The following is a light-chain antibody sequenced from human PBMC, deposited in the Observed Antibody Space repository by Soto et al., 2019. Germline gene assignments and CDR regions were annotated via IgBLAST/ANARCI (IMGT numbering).Light chain of an antibody. V-gene: IGKV1-39*01. Sequence: DIQITQSPSTLSSSVLERFTITCRASQSINSYLNWYQQKPGKAPKLLIYAASRLHTGVPSRFGGSGSGTDFTLTISGLQPEDFATYYCQQSYTTPVFTFGPGTKVDIK. CDR1: QSINSY. CDR3: QQSYTTPVFT. J-gene: IGKJ3*01. CDR2: AAS.